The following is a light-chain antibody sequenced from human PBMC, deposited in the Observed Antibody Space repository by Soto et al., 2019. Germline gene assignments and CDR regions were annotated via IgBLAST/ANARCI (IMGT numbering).Light chain of an antibody. CDR1: QSVSSN. V-gene: IGKV3-15*01. CDR3: QQSQT. J-gene: IGKJ1*01. CDR2: GAS. Sequence: EIVMTQSPATLSVSPGERATLSCRASQSVSSNLAWYQQKPGQAPRLLIYGASTRATGIPARFSGSGSGTEFTLTISSLQSEDFAVYYCQQSQTFGQGTKVDI.